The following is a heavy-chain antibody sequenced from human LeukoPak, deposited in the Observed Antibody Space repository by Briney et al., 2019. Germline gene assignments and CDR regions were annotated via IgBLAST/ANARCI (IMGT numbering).Heavy chain of an antibody. CDR3: ARSSSVAGHLDY. CDR2: IYYSVST. CDR1: GGSISSSSYY. Sequence: SETLSLTCTVSGGSISSSSYYWGWIRQPPGKGLEWIGSIYYSVSTYYNPSLKSRVTISVDTSKNQFSLKLSSVTAADTAVYYCARSSSVAGHLDYWGQGTLVTVSS. V-gene: IGHV4-39*01. D-gene: IGHD4-23*01. J-gene: IGHJ4*02.